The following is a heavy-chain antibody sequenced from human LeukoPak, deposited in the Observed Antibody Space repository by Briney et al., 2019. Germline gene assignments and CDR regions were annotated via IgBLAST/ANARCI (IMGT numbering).Heavy chain of an antibody. V-gene: IGHV3-23*01. Sequence: QPGGSLRLSCAASGFTFSSYTMNWVRQAPGKGLEWVSAISGSGGSTYYADSVKGRFTISRDNSKNTLYLQMNSLRAEDTAVYYCASSEGYSSGWYVYWGQGTLVTVSS. J-gene: IGHJ4*02. CDR3: ASSEGYSSGWYVY. D-gene: IGHD6-19*01. CDR1: GFTFSSYT. CDR2: ISGSGGST.